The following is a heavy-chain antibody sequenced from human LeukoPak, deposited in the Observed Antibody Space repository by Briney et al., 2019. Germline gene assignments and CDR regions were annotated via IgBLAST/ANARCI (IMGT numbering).Heavy chain of an antibody. J-gene: IGHJ4*02. D-gene: IGHD6-13*01. CDR3: ARDYSSSWFYFDY. CDR2: IYSGGST. CDR1: GFTVSSNY. V-gene: IGHV3-53*01. Sequence: GGSLSLSCAASGFTVSSNYMSWVRQAPGKGLEWVPVIYSGGSTYYADSVKGRFTISRDNSKNTLYLQMNSLRAEDTAVYYCARDYSSSWFYFDYWGQGTLVTVSS.